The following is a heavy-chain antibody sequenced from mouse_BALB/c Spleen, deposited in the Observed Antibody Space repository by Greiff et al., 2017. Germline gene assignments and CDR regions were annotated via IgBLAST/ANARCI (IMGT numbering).Heavy chain of an antibody. CDR1: GFTFSSFG. J-gene: IGHJ3*01. Sequence: EVQVVESGGGLVQPGGSRKLSCAASGFTFSSFGMHWVRQAPEKGLEWVAYISSGSSTIYYADTVKGRFTISRDNPKNTLFLQMTSLRSEDTAMYYCARDDYDEDRFAYWGQGTLVTVSA. CDR2: ISSGSSTI. D-gene: IGHD2-4*01. V-gene: IGHV5-17*02. CDR3: ARDDYDEDRFAY.